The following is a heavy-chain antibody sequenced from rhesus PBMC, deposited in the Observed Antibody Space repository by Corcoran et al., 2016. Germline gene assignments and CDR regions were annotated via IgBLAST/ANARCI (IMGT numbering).Heavy chain of an antibody. Sequence: EVQLVESGGGLAKPGGSLILSCAASGFSFSSYYMYWVRQAPGGGLDWVSGISYTGGSTYYADSWKGRFTISRENAKNTLYLQMDSLRAEDTAVYYCAKDRAYDYGSSRFDYWGQGVLVTVSS. CDR3: AKDRAYDYGSSRFDY. V-gene: IGHV3S18*01. CDR2: ISYTGGST. CDR1: GFSFSSYY. J-gene: IGHJ4*01. D-gene: IGHD4-4*01.